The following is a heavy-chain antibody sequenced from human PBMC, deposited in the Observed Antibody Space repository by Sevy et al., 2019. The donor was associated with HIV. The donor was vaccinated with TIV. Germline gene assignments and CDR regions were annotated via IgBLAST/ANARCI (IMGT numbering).Heavy chain of an antibody. CDR3: ASCSPDYYYGMDV. CDR1: GDSIGNNY. V-gene: IGHV4-59*01. D-gene: IGHD2-15*01. CDR2: FYYSGRT. J-gene: IGHJ6*02. Sequence: SETLSLTCTVSGDSIGNNYWSWIRQPPGKGLEWIGYFYYSGRTNYNPSLKSRVTISADTSKNQFSLKLISVTAVDTAVYFCASCSPDYYYGMDVWGQGTTVTVSS.